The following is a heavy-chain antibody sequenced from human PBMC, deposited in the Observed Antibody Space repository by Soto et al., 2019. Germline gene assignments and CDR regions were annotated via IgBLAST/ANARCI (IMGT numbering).Heavy chain of an antibody. Sequence: PGGSLRLSCAASGFTFSSYGMHWVRQAPGKGLEWVAVISYDGSNKYYADSVKGRSTISRDNSKNTLYLQMNSLRAEDTAVYYCAKDTVPAAPNYYGMDVWRQGTTVTVSS. V-gene: IGHV3-30*18. CDR3: AKDTVPAAPNYYGMDV. D-gene: IGHD2-2*01. CDR1: GFTFSSYG. CDR2: ISYDGSNK. J-gene: IGHJ6*02.